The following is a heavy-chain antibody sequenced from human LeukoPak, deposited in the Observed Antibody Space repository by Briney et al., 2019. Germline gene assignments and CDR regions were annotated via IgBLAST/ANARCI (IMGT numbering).Heavy chain of an antibody. CDR3: SRAVAHIDY. J-gene: IGHJ4*02. D-gene: IGHD4-23*01. CDR2: IRSKSYGCTT. CDR1: GFMFCGYA. Sequence: PGGSLRLSCTGSGFMFCGYAVRWVRQAPGKGLEGGGFIRSKSYGCTTEYAGSVKGRLTISRDDSKSIAYLQMNRLKTEDTAVYYCSRAVAHIDYWGQGTMVTVSS. V-gene: IGHV3-49*04.